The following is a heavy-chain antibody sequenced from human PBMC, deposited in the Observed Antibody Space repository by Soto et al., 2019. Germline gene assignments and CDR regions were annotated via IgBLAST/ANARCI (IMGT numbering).Heavy chain of an antibody. J-gene: IGHJ4*02. CDR3: AKDRNYPRDQFHY. CDR2: ISANGQGI. D-gene: IGHD1-7*01. V-gene: IGHV3-23*01. CDR1: GVPFSTYA. Sequence: PGGSLRLSCAASGVPFSTYAPSWVRQAPGKGLEWVSAISANGQGIYYADSVRGRFPLSRDNSKITIFLHMDSLRAEDTAVYYCAKDRNYPRDQFHYWGQGTLVTVSS.